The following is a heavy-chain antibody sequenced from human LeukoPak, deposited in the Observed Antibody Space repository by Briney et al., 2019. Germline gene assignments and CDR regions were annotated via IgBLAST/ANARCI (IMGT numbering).Heavy chain of an antibody. D-gene: IGHD1-14*01. J-gene: IGHJ4*02. CDR1: GFTFSTYS. V-gene: IGHV3-21*01. CDR2: ISSSSSYI. CDR3: ARVRVGYYFDY. Sequence: GGSLRLSCAASGFTFSTYSMNWVRQAPGEGLEWVSSISSSSSYIYYADSVKGRFTISRDNAKNSLYLQMNSLRAEDTAVYYCARVRVGYYFDYWGQGTLVTVSS.